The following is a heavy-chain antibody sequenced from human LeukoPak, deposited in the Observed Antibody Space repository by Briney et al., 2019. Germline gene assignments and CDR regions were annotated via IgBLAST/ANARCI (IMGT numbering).Heavy chain of an antibody. Sequence: GGSLRLSCAASGFSFSDFYMSWIRQAPGMELEWISYIGTRSNPIYYADSVKGRFTISRDDAKNSLYLQMNSLRDEDTAVYFCAREARGSGRDFDYWGQGILVTVSS. D-gene: IGHD1-26*01. V-gene: IGHV3-11*01. CDR1: GFSFSDFY. J-gene: IGHJ4*02. CDR2: IGTRSNPI. CDR3: AREARGSGRDFDY.